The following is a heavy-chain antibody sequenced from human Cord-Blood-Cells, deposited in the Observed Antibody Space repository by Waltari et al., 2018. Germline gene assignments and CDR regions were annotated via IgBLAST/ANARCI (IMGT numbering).Heavy chain of an antibody. CDR1: GGSISSSSHY. CDR3: ARLTYYDFWSGYYFDY. V-gene: IGHV4-39*01. CDR2: IYYSGCT. D-gene: IGHD3-3*01. Sequence: QLQLQESGPGVVKPSETLSLPCTVTGGSISSSSHYWGWTRQPPGKGLEWSGRIYYSGCTFSNPSLKSRVTISVDTSKNQFSLKLSSVTAADTAVYYCARLTYYDFWSGYYFDYWGQGTLVTVSS. J-gene: IGHJ4*02.